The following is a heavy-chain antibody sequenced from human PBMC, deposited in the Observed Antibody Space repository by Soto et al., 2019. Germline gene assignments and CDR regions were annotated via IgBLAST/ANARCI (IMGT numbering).Heavy chain of an antibody. CDR3: ARVRANDYEIDY. Sequence: GGSLRLSCAASGFMFGSYWMTWVRHAPGKGLQWVANIKRDGSEKYYVDSVKGRFTISRDNADNLVFLDMNSLRVDDTATYYCARVRANDYEIDYWGQGALVTVSS. J-gene: IGHJ4*02. CDR1: GFMFGSYW. D-gene: IGHD4-17*01. V-gene: IGHV3-7*03. CDR2: IKRDGSEK.